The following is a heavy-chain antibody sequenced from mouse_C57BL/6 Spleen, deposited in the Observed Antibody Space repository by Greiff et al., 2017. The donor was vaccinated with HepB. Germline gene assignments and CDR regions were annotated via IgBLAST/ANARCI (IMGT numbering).Heavy chain of an antibody. CDR2: IYPGSGST. CDR1: GYTFTSYW. Sequence: VQLQQSGAELVKPGASVKMSCKASGYTFTSYWITWVKQRPGQGLEWIGDIYPGSGSTNYNEKFKSKATLTVDTSSSTAYMQLSSLTSEDSAVYYCAKGYGNYVSYYAMDYWGQGTSVTVSS. V-gene: IGHV1-55*01. CDR3: AKGYGNYVSYYAMDY. D-gene: IGHD2-1*01. J-gene: IGHJ4*01.